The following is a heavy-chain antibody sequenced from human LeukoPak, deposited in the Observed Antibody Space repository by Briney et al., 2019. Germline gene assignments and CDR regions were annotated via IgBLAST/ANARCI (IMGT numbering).Heavy chain of an antibody. Sequence: PSETLSLTCTVSGGSISSSSYYWGWISQPPGKGLEWIGSIYHSGSTYYNPSLKSRVTISVDTSKNQFSLKLSSVTAADTAVYYCARGLDYYDSSGYGDYWGQGTLVTVSS. J-gene: IGHJ4*02. CDR3: ARGLDYYDSSGYGDY. D-gene: IGHD3-22*01. CDR2: IYHSGST. CDR1: GGSISSSSYY. V-gene: IGHV4-39*07.